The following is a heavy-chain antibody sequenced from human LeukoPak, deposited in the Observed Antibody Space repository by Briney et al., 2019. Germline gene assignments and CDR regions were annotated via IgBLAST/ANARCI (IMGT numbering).Heavy chain of an antibody. Sequence: PGGSLRLSCAASGFTFNTYSMSWVRQAPGKGLEWIGQIYHSGSTTYNPSLKSRVTISVDKSKNQFSLKLNSVTAADTAVYYCARLEVGVPAATSRFFDYWGQGTLVTVSS. CDR2: IYHSGST. CDR3: ARLEVGVPAATSRFFDY. CDR1: GFTFNTYSM. D-gene: IGHD2-2*01. V-gene: IGHV4-4*02. J-gene: IGHJ4*02.